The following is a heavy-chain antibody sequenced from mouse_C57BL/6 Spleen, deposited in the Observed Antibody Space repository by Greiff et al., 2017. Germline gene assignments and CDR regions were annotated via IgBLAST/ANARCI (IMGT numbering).Heavy chain of an antibody. D-gene: IGHD2-3*01. CDR3: ARQGDGYYDY. J-gene: IGHJ2*01. Sequence: QVQLQQPGAELVMPGASVKLSCKASGYTFTSYWMHWVKQRPGQGLEWIGEIYPSDSYTNYNQKFKGKSTLTVNKSSSTAYMQLSSLTSEDSAVYYCARQGDGYYDYWGQGTTLTVSS. CDR1: GYTFTSYW. V-gene: IGHV1-69*01. CDR2: IYPSDSYT.